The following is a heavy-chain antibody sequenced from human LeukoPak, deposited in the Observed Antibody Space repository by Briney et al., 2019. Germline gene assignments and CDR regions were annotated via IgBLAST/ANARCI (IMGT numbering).Heavy chain of an antibody. CDR1: GYTFTSYW. Sequence: GESLKISCQASGYTFTSYWIGWVRQMPGKGLEWMGMIYPGDSDSGYSPSLQGQVTISADKSISTAYLQWTSLKASDTGIYFCARRNTQELDFWGQGTLVTVSS. CDR2: IYPGDSDS. CDR3: ARRNTQELDF. D-gene: IGHD1-26*01. J-gene: IGHJ4*02. V-gene: IGHV5-51*01.